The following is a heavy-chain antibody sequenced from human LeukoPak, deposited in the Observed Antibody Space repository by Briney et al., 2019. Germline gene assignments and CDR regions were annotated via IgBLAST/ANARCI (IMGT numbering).Heavy chain of an antibody. D-gene: IGHD3-10*01. J-gene: IGHJ4*02. CDR1: GFTFSSYW. CDR2: IKQDGSEK. V-gene: IGHV3-7*03. CDR3: AREVEEWFGEPSFDY. Sequence: GGSLRLSCAASGFTFSSYWMSWVRQAPGKGLEWVANIKQDGSEKYYVDSVKGRSTISRDNAKNSLYLQMDSLRAEDTAVYYCAREVEEWFGEPSFDYWGQGTLVTVSS.